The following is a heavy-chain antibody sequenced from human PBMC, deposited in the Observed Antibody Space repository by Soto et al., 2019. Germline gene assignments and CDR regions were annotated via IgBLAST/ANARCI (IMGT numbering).Heavy chain of an antibody. CDR1: GFTVSSNY. Sequence: GGSLRLSCAASGFTVSSNYMSWVRQAPGEGLEWVSVIYSGGSTYYADSVKGRFTISRDNSKNTLYLQMNSLRAEDTAVEYCARDGDQYCPNGVCSWDYYYGMDVWGQGTTVTVSS. CDR2: IYSGGST. V-gene: IGHV3-53*01. D-gene: IGHD2-8*01. J-gene: IGHJ6*02. CDR3: ARDGDQYCPNGVCSWDYYYGMDV.